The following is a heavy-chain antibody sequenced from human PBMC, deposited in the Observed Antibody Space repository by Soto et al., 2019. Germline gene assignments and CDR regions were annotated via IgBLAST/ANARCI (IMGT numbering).Heavy chain of an antibody. CDR2: INAGNGNT. Sequence: GASVEVSCKASGYTFTSNAMHWVRQAPGQRLEWMGWINAGNGNTKYSQKFQGRVTITRDTSASTAYMELSSLRSEDTAVYYCAREGTRITIFGVVRPSYYGMDVWGQGTTVTVSS. D-gene: IGHD3-3*01. J-gene: IGHJ6*02. CDR3: AREGTRITIFGVVRPSYYGMDV. V-gene: IGHV1-3*01. CDR1: GYTFTSNA.